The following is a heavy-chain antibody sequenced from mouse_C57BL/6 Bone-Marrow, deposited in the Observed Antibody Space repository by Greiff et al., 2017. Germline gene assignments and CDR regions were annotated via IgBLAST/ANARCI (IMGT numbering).Heavy chain of an antibody. Sequence: QVQLQQPGAELVMPGASVKLSCKASGYTFTSYWMHWVKQRPGQGLEWIGEIDPSYSYTNYNQKLQGKSTFTVDKSTSTAYMQLSSLTSEDSAVYYCAREVDYAFFDDWGQGTTLTVSS. V-gene: IGHV1-69*01. CDR2: IDPSYSYT. D-gene: IGHD2-4*01. CDR1: GYTFTSYW. CDR3: AREVDYAFFDD. J-gene: IGHJ2*01.